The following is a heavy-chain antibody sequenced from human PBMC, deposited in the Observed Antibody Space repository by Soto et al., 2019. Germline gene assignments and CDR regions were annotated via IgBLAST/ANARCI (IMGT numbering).Heavy chain of an antibody. CDR3: ARGSHKLHSYDSSGFYHYVDY. V-gene: IGHV4-34*01. CDR1: GGSFIDYS. J-gene: IGHJ4*02. Sequence: SETLSLTCAVYGGSFIDYSCTCIRHPPLKWLEWIGEINDSGSTNYTPSLERRVTISRDTSKNRFSLKLSSVTAADTAVYYCARGSHKLHSYDSSGFYHYVDYWGQGSLVTVSS. D-gene: IGHD3-22*01. CDR2: INDSGST.